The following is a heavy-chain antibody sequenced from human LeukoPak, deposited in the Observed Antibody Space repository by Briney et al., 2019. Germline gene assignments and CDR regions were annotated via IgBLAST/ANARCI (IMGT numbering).Heavy chain of an antibody. J-gene: IGHJ4*02. CDR3: AKVTYDYVWGSFES. CDR2: IGGSGDNK. V-gene: IGHV3-23*01. CDR1: GFTFSSFA. D-gene: IGHD3-16*01. Sequence: GGSLRLSCAASGFTFSSFAMSWVRQAPGKGLEWVSSIGGSGDNKYYADSVRGRFTISRDNSKYTLYLQMNSLRAEDTAVYYCAKVTYDYVWGSFESWGQGTLVTVSS.